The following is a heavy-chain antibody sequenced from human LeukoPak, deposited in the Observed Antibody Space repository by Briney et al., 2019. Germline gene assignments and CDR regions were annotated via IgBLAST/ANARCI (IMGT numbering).Heavy chain of an antibody. J-gene: IGHJ4*02. Sequence: GGSLRLSCVASGFSFSYAWMRWVRQAPGKGLQWVGHIRSETDGATTDYAAAVQGRFTISRDDSKKMLYLEMNSLKTEDTAVYYCTTDLNQRLKWFGNPLDHWGQGTPVTVSS. CDR2: IRSETDGATT. CDR1: GFSFSYAW. V-gene: IGHV3-15*01. D-gene: IGHD3-10*01. CDR3: TTDLNQRLKWFGNPLDH.